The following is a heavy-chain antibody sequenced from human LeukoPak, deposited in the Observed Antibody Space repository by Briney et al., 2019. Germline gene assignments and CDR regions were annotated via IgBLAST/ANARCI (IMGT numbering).Heavy chain of an antibody. V-gene: IGHV4-30-4*01. CDR3: ARVDRRGYDFWSGYSPSPYFDY. CDR1: GGSISSGDYY. J-gene: IGHJ4*02. Sequence: SETLSLTCTVSGGSISSGDYYWSWIRQPPGKGLEWIGYIYYSGSTYYNPSLKSRVTISVDTSKNQFSLKLSSVTAADTAAYYCARVDRRGYDFWSGYSPSPYFDYWGQGTLVTVSS. CDR2: IYYSGST. D-gene: IGHD3-3*01.